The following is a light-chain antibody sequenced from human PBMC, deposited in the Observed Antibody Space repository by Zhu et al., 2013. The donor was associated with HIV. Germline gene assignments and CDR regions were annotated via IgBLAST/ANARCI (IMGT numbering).Light chain of an antibody. CDR1: SSDVGGYNY. J-gene: IGLJ2*01. CDR2: EVS. CDR3: CSYTARSTAV. V-gene: IGLV2-14*01. Sequence: QSALTQPASVSGSPGQSITISCTGTSSDVGGYNYVSWYQHHPGKAPKLMIYEVSKRPSGVSNRFSGSKSGNTASLTISGLQAEDEADYYCCSYTARSTAVFGGGTKLTVV.